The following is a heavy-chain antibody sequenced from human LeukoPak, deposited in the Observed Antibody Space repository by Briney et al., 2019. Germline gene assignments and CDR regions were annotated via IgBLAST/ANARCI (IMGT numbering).Heavy chain of an antibody. D-gene: IGHD5-12*01. CDR2: IYHSGST. CDR1: GGSISSGGYS. CDR3: ARQYSGYDAFDY. V-gene: IGHV4-30-2*01. J-gene: IGHJ4*02. Sequence: SETLSLTCAVSGGSISSGGYSWSWIRQPPGKGLEWIGYIYHSGSTYYNPSLKSRVTISVGRSKNQFSLKLSSVTAADTAVYYCARQYSGYDAFDYWGQGTLVTVSS.